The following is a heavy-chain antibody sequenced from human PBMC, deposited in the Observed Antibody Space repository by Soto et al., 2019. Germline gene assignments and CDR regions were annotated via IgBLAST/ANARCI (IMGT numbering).Heavy chain of an antibody. Sequence: SETLSVTCAVPGGFIRSSNWWSVVRQPPGKGLEWIGEIYHSGSTNYNPSLKSRVTISVDKSKNQFSLKLSSVTAADTAVYYCARADTAMVPTNWFDPWGQGTLVTVS. V-gene: IGHV4-4*02. D-gene: IGHD5-18*01. J-gene: IGHJ5*02. CDR3: ARADTAMVPTNWFDP. CDR1: GGFIRSSNW. CDR2: IYHSGST.